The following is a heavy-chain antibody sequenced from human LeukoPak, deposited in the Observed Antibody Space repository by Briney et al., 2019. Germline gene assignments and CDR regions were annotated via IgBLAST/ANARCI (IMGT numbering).Heavy chain of an antibody. CDR1: GGSISSYY. D-gene: IGHD3-22*01. CDR3: ASGDSSGSDAFDI. J-gene: IGHJ3*02. V-gene: IGHV4-59*08. Sequence: PSETLSLTCTVSGGSISSYYWSWIRQPPGKGLEWIGYIHYSGGITYYNPSLKSRVTISVDTSKNQFSLELSSVTAADTAVYYCASGDSSGSDAFDIWGQGTMVTVSS. CDR2: IHYSGGIT.